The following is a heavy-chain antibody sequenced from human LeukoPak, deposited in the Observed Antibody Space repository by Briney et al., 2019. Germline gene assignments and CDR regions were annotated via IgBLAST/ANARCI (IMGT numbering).Heavy chain of an antibody. CDR3: AKGIATADYYFDY. D-gene: IGHD6-13*01. Sequence: GGSLRLSCAASGFTFSSYRMNWVRQAPGKGLEWVSYISGGSSSIYYADSVKGRFTISRDSSKNTLYLQVNSLRADDTAVYYCAKGIATADYYFDYWGQGTLVTVSS. CDR1: GFTFSSYR. V-gene: IGHV3-48*01. CDR2: ISGGSSSI. J-gene: IGHJ4*02.